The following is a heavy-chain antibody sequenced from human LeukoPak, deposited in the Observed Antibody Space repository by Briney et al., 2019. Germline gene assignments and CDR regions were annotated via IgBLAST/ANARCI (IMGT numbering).Heavy chain of an antibody. CDR3: ARALTDFWSGYSRDDAFDI. CDR1: GYTFTSYG. V-gene: IGHV1-18*01. J-gene: IGHJ3*02. D-gene: IGHD3-3*01. Sequence: ASVKVSCKASGYTFTSYGISWVRQAPGQGLEWMGCISAYNGNTNYAQKLQGRVTMTTDTSTSTAYMELRSLRSDDTAVYYYARALTDFWSGYSRDDAFDIWGQGTMVTVSS. CDR2: ISAYNGNT.